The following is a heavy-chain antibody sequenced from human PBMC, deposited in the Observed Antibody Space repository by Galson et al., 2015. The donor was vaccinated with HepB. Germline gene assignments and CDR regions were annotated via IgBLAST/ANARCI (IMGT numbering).Heavy chain of an antibody. J-gene: IGHJ5*02. V-gene: IGHV3-15*01. Sequence: SLRLSCAASGFTFSNAWMSWVRQAPGKGLEWVGRIKSKTDGGTTDYAAPVKGRFTISRDDSKNTLYLQMNSLKTEDTAVYYCTTDLGILIPPFDPWGQGTLVTVSS. D-gene: IGHD2-21*01. CDR2: IKSKTDGGTT. CDR3: TTDLGILIPPFDP. CDR1: GFTFSNAW.